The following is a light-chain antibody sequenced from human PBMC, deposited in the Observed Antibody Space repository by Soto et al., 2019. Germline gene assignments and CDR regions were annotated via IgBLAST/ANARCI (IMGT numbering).Light chain of an antibody. V-gene: IGLV1-40*01. Sequence: QSVLTQPPSVSGAPGQRVTISCTGSSSNIGAGYDVHWYQQLPGTAPKLLIYGNSNRPSGVPDRFSGSKSGTSASLAITGLQAEDVAYYYSQSSDSSLSGWVFGGGTKLTVL. CDR1: SSNIGAGYD. CDR2: GNS. CDR3: QSSDSSLSGWV. J-gene: IGLJ3*02.